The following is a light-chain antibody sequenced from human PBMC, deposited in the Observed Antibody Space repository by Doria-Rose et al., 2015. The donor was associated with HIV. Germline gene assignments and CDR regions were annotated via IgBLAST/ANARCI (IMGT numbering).Light chain of an antibody. CDR3: QQFASSLAT. CDR1: QSVTSNY. CDR2: GAS. V-gene: IGKV3-20*01. Sequence: TLSCRASQSVTSNYLAWYQQKTGQAPRLLIYGASTRATDIPDRFSGSGSGTDFTLTITRLEPEDFAVYYCQQFASSLATFGQGTKVEIK. J-gene: IGKJ1*01.